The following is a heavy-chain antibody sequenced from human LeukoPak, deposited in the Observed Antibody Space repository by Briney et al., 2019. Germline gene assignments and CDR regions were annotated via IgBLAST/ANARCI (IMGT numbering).Heavy chain of an antibody. J-gene: IGHJ4*02. CDR1: GYTLTRHY. CDR2: IDPSGGST. V-gene: IGHV1-46*01. D-gene: IGHD1-1*01. Sequence: ASVKVSCKASGYTLTRHYMHWVRQAPGQGREWMGIIDPSGGSTSYAQKFQGRVTMTRDTSTSTVYMELSSLRSEDTAVYYCARDKSGTTQGDLDYWGQGTLVTVSS. CDR3: ARDKSGTTQGDLDY.